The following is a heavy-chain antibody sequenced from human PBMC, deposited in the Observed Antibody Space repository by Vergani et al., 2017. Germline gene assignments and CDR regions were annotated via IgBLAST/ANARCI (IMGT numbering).Heavy chain of an antibody. CDR2: IYWNDDK. V-gene: IGHV2-5*01. D-gene: IGHD3-22*01. Sequence: QITLKESGPTLVKPTQTLTLTCTFSGFSLSTSGVGVGWIRQPPGKALEWLALIYWNDDKRYSPSLKSRLTITKETSKNQVVLTMTNMDPVDTATYYCARGNDYYDSSGYYSVDYWGQGTLVTVSS. J-gene: IGHJ4*02. CDR3: ARGNDYYDSSGYYSVDY. CDR1: GFSLSTSGVG.